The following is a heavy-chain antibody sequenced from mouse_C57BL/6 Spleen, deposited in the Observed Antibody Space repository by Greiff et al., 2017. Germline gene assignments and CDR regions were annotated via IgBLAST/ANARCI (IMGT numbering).Heavy chain of an antibody. Sequence: VQLQQSGAELVMPGASVKLSCKASGYTFTSYWMHWVKQRPGQGLEWIGEIDPSDSYTNYNQKFKGKSTLTVDKSSSTAYMQLSSLTSEDSAVYYCARRGYYGRGYYFDYWGQGTTLTVSS. V-gene: IGHV1-69*01. CDR2: IDPSDSYT. CDR1: GYTFTSYW. J-gene: IGHJ2*01. D-gene: IGHD1-1*01. CDR3: ARRGYYGRGYYFDY.